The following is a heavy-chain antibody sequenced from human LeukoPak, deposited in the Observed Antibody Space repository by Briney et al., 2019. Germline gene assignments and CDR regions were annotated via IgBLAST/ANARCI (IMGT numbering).Heavy chain of an antibody. V-gene: IGHV3-21*01. CDR1: GFTFSSYS. J-gene: IGHJ6*02. D-gene: IGHD2-15*01. CDR3: ARDTCSGGSCYGYYYYGMDV. CDR2: IISSSSYI. Sequence: PGGSLRLSCAASGFTFSSYSMNWVRQAPGKGLEWVSSIISSSSYIYYADSVKGRFTISRDNAKNSLYLQMNSLRAEDTAVYYCARDTCSGGSCYGYYYYGMDVWGQGTTVTVSS.